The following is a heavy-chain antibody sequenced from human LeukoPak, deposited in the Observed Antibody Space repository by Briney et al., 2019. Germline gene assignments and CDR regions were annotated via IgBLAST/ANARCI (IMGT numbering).Heavy chain of an antibody. J-gene: IGHJ6*02. D-gene: IGHD3-3*01. CDR1: GFTFSSYS. Sequence: PGGSLRLSCAASGFTFSSYSMNWVRQAPGKGLEWVSYISSSGSTIYYADSVKGRFTISRDNAKNSLYLQMNSLRAEDTAVYYCASTRLTYDFWSGPSGYGMDVWGQGTTVAVSS. V-gene: IGHV3-48*04. CDR3: ASTRLTYDFWSGPSGYGMDV. CDR2: ISSSGSTI.